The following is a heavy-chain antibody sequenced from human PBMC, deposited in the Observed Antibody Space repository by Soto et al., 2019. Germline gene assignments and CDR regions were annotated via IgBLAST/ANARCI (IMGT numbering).Heavy chain of an antibody. J-gene: IGHJ4*02. CDR3: ASGVTVTRGTFDY. CDR1: GFTVSGSY. CDR2: MYSGGNT. Sequence: EVQVGESGGGLVQPGGSLRLSCAASGFTVSGSYMNWVRQAPGKGLEWVAVMYSGGNTYYTDSVKGRYTVSRDNSKNTVYLQMNTLRADDTAVYYCASGVTVTRGTFDYWGQGTLVTVSS. D-gene: IGHD4-17*01. V-gene: IGHV3-66*01.